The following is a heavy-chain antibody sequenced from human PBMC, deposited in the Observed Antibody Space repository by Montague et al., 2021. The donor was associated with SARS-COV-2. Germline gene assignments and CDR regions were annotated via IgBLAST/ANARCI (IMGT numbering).Heavy chain of an antibody. CDR1: GGSISSSSYY. CDR3: ATQEDPSGCIARPFDF. J-gene: IGHJ4*02. D-gene: IGHD6-19*01. CDR2: IYYRGST. Sequence: SETLSLTCTVSGGSISSSSYYWAWIRQPPGKGLEWIGSIYYRGSTYYNPSLKSRVFISVDTSKNQLSLTLNSVTAADTAVYDCATQEDPSGCIARPFDFWGQGTLLSVSS. V-gene: IGHV4-39*01.